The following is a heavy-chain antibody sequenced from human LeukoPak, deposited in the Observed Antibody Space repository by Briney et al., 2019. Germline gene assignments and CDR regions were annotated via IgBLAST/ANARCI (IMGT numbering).Heavy chain of an antibody. V-gene: IGHV3-7*01. D-gene: IGHD2-2*01. CDR3: TRADVAPAGNF. Sequence: AGGSLRLSCVASGFTFSSYWMTWVRQAPGKGLEWVANIKPDGTANFFVDSLKGRFTISRDNAKNSLYLQMNSLRVEDTAVYYCTRADVAPAGNFGGRGTLVTVSS. CDR2: IKPDGTAN. J-gene: IGHJ4*02. CDR1: GFTFSSYW.